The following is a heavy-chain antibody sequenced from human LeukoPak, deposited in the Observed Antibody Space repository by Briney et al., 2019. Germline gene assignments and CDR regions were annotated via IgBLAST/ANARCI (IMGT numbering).Heavy chain of an antibody. V-gene: IGHV4-59*02. J-gene: IGHJ6*03. CDR1: GFTVSSNY. Sequence: GSLRLSWAASGFTVSSNYMSWMRQPPGKGLEWIGYIYYSGSTNYNPSLKSRVTISVDTSKNQFSLKLSSVTAADTAVYYCARVTYYYDSSGYYYYGYYMDVWGKGTTVTISS. CDR2: IYYSGST. D-gene: IGHD3-22*01. CDR3: ARVTYYYDSSGYYYYGYYMDV.